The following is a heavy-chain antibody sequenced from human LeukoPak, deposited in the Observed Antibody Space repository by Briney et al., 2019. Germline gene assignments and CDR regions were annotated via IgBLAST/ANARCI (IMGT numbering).Heavy chain of an antibody. Sequence: PSGTLSLTCAVYGGSFSGYYWSWIRQPPGKGLEWIGEINHSGSNNYNPSLKSRVTISVDTSNYQFSLKLSSVTAADTAVYYCARGSGLYGMDVWGQGTTVTVS. CDR1: GGSFSGYY. V-gene: IGHV4-34*01. CDR2: INHSGSN. J-gene: IGHJ6*02. CDR3: ARGSGLYGMDV.